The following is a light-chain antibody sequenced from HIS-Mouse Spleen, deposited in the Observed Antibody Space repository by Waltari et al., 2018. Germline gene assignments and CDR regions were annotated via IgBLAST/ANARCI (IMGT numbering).Light chain of an antibody. V-gene: IGLV2-14*03. CDR1: SSDVGGYNY. CDR3: SSYTSSSTYV. Sequence: QSALTQPASVSGSPGQSITISRPGTSSDVGGYNYVSWYQQHPGKAHKLMIYDVSNRPSGVSNRFSGSKSGNTASLTISGLQAEDEADYYCSSYTSSSTYVFGTGTKVTVL. J-gene: IGLJ1*01. CDR2: DVS.